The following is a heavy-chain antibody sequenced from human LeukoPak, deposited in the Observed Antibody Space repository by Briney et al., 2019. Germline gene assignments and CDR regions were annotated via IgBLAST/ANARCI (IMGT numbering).Heavy chain of an antibody. CDR1: GFAFSSYW. CDR2: IKSDGSRT. J-gene: IGHJ6*02. V-gene: IGHV3-74*01. D-gene: IGHD3-22*01. CDR3: ARDSYYYDDRGSHYYGIDV. Sequence: GGSLRLSCGASGFAFSSYWMHWVRQAPGNGLVWVSRIKSDGSRTDYADSVKGRFIISRDNAKNTLYLQMSSLRVEDTAVYYCARDSYYYDDRGSHYYGIDVWGHGTTVTVSS.